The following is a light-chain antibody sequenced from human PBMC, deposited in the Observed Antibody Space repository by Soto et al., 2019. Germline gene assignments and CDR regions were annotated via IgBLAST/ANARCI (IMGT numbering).Light chain of an antibody. Sequence: EIVLTQSPATLSSFPGDRVTLSFRASQYINTRLAWYQHRPGQAPRLLIYQTSIRAAGIPARFSASGTGTDVTLTISDVQPEDFAVYYCHQRQSWPRTFGQGTKVDI. J-gene: IGKJ1*01. CDR3: HQRQSWPRT. CDR2: QTS. V-gene: IGKV3-11*01. CDR1: QYINTR.